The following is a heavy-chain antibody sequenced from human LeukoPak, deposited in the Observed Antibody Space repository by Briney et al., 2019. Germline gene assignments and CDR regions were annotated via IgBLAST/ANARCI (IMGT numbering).Heavy chain of an antibody. Sequence: PGGSLRLSCAASGFTFSDYYMSWIRQAPGKGLEWVSYISSSGSTIYYADSVKGRFTISRDNAKNSLYLQMNSLRAEDTAVYYCAKDSYYYGSGSSPGWYFDLWGRGTLVTVSS. V-gene: IGHV3-11*04. D-gene: IGHD3-10*01. CDR1: GFTFSDYY. J-gene: IGHJ2*01. CDR3: AKDSYYYGSGSSPGWYFDL. CDR2: ISSSGSTI.